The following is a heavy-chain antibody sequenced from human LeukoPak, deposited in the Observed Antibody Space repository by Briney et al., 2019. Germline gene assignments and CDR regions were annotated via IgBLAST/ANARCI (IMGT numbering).Heavy chain of an antibody. Sequence: SETRSLACALYGGSFSGDYGSWIRQPPGKGLEWIGEINHSVSTNYNPSLKTRVTISVDPSQNQFSLKLSSVTAATPPGNYCARGVLSLRYYYSSIDVWGQGTTVTVSS. J-gene: IGHJ6*03. CDR2: INHSVST. CDR3: ARGVLSLRYYYSSIDV. D-gene: IGHD2/OR15-2a*01. CDR1: GGSFSGDY. V-gene: IGHV4-34*01.